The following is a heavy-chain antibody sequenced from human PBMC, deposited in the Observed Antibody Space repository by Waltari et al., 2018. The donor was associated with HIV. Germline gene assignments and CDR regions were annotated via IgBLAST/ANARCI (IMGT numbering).Heavy chain of an antibody. CDR2: TYSRSKWYN. CDR1: GDSVSSHSAP. V-gene: IGHV6-1*01. J-gene: IGHJ6*02. Sequence: QVQLQQSGPGLVKPSQPLSLTCAISGDSVSSHSAPWNWTRQSPSIGLEWLGRTYSRSKWYNDYAVSVRSQITIHPDTSENQFSLQLKSVTPEDTAVYYCVVGSGMNYYYYGMDVWGQGTTVTVSS. CDR3: VVGSGMNYYYYGMDV. D-gene: IGHD3-10*01.